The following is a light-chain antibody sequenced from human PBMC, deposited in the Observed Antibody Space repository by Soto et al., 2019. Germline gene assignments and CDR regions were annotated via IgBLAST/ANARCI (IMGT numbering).Light chain of an antibody. Sequence: DTQMTQSPSTLSASVGDRVTITCRASHNIYSWLAWYQQKPGKAPKLLIYKASSLESGVPSRFSGSGSGTEFTLTISSLQPEDVAXXXXXXXXXYSPYTFGQGTKVEVK. J-gene: IGKJ2*01. CDR3: XXXXXYSPYT. CDR2: KAS. V-gene: IGKV1-5*03. CDR1: HNIYSW.